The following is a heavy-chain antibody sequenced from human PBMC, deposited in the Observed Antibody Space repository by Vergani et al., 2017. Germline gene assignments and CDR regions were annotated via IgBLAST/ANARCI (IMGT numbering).Heavy chain of an antibody. V-gene: IGHV1-2*02. CDR2: INPNSGGT. CDR1: GYTFTGYY. Sequence: QVQLVQSGAEVKKPGASVKVSCKASGYTFTGYYMHWVRQAPGQGLEWMGWINPNSGGTNYAQKFQGRVTMTRDTSISTAYMALSRLRSDDTAVYYCARELGAYDILTGYSKGYYDYGMDVWGQGSTVTVSS. D-gene: IGHD3-9*01. J-gene: IGHJ6*02. CDR3: ARELGAYDILTGYSKGYYDYGMDV.